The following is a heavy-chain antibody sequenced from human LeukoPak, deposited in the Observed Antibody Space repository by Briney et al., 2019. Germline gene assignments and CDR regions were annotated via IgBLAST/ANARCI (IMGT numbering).Heavy chain of an antibody. CDR1: GGSISSYY. CDR2: IYYRGST. J-gene: IGHJ4*02. D-gene: IGHD5-24*01. CDR3: ARERRDGYKVYFDY. Sequence: SETLSLTCIVSGGSISSYYWSWIRQPPGKGLEWIGNIYYRGSTNYNPSLKSRVTISVDTSKNQFSLRLSSVTAADTAVYYCARERRDGYKVYFDYWGQGTLVTVSS. V-gene: IGHV4-59*01.